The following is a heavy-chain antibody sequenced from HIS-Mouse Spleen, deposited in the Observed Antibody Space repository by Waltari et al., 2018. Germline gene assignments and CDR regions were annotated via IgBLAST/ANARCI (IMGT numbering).Heavy chain of an antibody. CDR3: ARVYYDFWSGYYY. CDR2: MNPNGGNT. V-gene: IGHV1-8*01. Sequence: QVQLVQSGAEVKKPGASVKVSFKASGYTFTSYDINWVRQATGQGLEWMGWMNPNGGNTGYSQKFQGRVTIPRNTSISTAYMELSSLRSEDTAVYYCARVYYDFWSGYYYWGQGTLVTVSS. D-gene: IGHD3-3*01. J-gene: IGHJ4*02. CDR1: GYTFTSYD.